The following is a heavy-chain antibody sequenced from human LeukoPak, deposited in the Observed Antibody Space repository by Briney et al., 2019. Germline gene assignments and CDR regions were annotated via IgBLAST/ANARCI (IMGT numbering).Heavy chain of an antibody. J-gene: IGHJ4*02. CDR3: ARVGTMIVVVIPPDY. D-gene: IGHD3-22*01. CDR1: GFTFSSYA. Sequence: GGSLRLSCAASGFTFSSYAMHWVRQAPGKGLEWVAVISYDGSNKYYADSVKGRFTISRDNSKNTLYLQMNSLRAEDTAVYYCARVGTMIVVVIPPDYWGQGTLVTVSS. CDR2: ISYDGSNK. V-gene: IGHV3-30*04.